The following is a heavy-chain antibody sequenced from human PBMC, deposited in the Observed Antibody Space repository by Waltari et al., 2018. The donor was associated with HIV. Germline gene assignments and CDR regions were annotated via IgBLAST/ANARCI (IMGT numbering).Heavy chain of an antibody. CDR3: ARDWWQLPSGGYFFDY. CDR1: RFTFTAYH. Sequence: QVQLVQSGAEVKKRGASVKVYFTASRFTFTAYHVHWVRQAPGQGLEWMGWINPKSGVTHFAQNFQGRINMTRDTSIKTAYLELSRLQSDDTAVYYCARDWWQLPSGGYFFDYWGQGTLVTVSS. CDR2: INPKSGVT. J-gene: IGHJ4*02. D-gene: IGHD2-15*01. V-gene: IGHV1-2*02.